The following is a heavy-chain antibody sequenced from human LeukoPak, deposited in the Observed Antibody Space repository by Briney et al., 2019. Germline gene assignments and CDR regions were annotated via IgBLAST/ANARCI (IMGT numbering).Heavy chain of an antibody. CDR3: ARGIESYGDYGY. CDR2: MYNSGST. J-gene: IGHJ4*02. Sequence: PSETLSLTCTVSGGSISGSYWGWIQQPPGKGLEWIAYMYNSGSTNYNPSLKSRVTISIDTSKNQFSLKLSSPTAADTAIYYCARGIESYGDYGYWGQGILVTVSS. D-gene: IGHD4-17*01. CDR1: GGSISGSY. V-gene: IGHV4-59*01.